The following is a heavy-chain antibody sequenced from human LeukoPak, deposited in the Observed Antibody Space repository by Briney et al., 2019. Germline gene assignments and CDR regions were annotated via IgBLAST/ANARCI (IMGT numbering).Heavy chain of an antibody. Sequence: ASVKVSCKASGGTFSSYAISWVRQAPGQGLEWMGGIIPIFGTANYAQKFQGRVTITADKSTSTAYMELSSLRSGDTAVYYCASWGRITYYYDSSGLDYWGQGTLVTVSS. CDR1: GGTFSSYA. D-gene: IGHD3-22*01. CDR2: IIPIFGTA. V-gene: IGHV1-69*06. J-gene: IGHJ4*02. CDR3: ASWGRITYYYDSSGLDY.